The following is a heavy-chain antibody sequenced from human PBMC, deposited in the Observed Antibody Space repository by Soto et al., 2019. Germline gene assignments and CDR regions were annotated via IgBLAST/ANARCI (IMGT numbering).Heavy chain of an antibody. V-gene: IGHV6-1*01. D-gene: IGHD3-3*01. CDR1: GDSVSSNSAA. CDR2: TYYRSKWYN. CDR3: ARVRVDQGEGDWFDP. J-gene: IGHJ5*02. Sequence: SQTLSLTCAISGDSVSSNSAAWNWVRQSPSRGLEWLGRTYYRSKWYNNYAVSVKSRITINPDTSKNQFSLQLNSVTPEDTAVYYCARVRVDQGEGDWFDPWGQGTLVTVSS.